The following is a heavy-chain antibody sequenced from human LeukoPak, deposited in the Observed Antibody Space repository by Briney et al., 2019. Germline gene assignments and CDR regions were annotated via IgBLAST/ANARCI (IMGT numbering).Heavy chain of an antibody. V-gene: IGHV4-34*01. CDR2: INHSGST. CDR1: GDYFRGYY. D-gene: IGHD6-13*01. Sequence: TETLPLTCGVYGDYFRGYYWSWIRQPPGKVLEWIGEINHSGSTIYNPSLKSRVTISVDTSKNQCALKLSSVTAADTAVYYCARVYSSSSYFDYWGEGTLGTVSS. CDR3: ARVYSSSSYFDY. J-gene: IGHJ4*02.